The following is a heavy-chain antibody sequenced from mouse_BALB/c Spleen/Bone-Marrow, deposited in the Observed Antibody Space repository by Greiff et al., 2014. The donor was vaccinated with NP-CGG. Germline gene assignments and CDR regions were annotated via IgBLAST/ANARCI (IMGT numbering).Heavy chain of an antibody. J-gene: IGHJ2*01. V-gene: IGHV1-87*01. Sequence: QVQLQQSGAELARPGASVKLSCKASGYTFTSYWMQWVKQRPGQGLEWIGAIYPGDGDTRYTQKFKGKATLTADKSSSTAHMQLSSLASEDPAVCYCASYYDYDGRGYWGQGTTLTVSS. CDR2: IYPGDGDT. CDR1: GYTFTSYW. D-gene: IGHD2-4*01. CDR3: ASYYDYDGRGY.